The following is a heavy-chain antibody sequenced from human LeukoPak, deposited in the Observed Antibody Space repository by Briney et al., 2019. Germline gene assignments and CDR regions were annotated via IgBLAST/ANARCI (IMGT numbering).Heavy chain of an antibody. J-gene: IGHJ4*02. Sequence: GGSLRLSCAASGFTFSSYSMNWVRQAPGKGLERVSYISSSSSTIYYADSVKGRFTISRDNAKNSLYLQMNSLGAEDTAVYYCARDLTLLWFGELFGNYWGQGTLVTVSS. D-gene: IGHD3-10*01. V-gene: IGHV3-48*01. CDR2: ISSSSSTI. CDR3: ARDLTLLWFGELFGNY. CDR1: GFTFSSYS.